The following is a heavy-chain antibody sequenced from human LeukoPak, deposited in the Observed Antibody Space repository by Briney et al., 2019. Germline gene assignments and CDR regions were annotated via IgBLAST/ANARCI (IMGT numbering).Heavy chain of an antibody. CDR3: ARGPRSLVVPAAILKAHWGFDP. CDR1: GGSLSCYY. Sequence: SETLSLTCAVCGGSLSCYYWSWMRQPPGKGLEWIGEINHSGSTNYNPSLKSRVTISVDTSKNQFSLTLSSVTAADTAVYYCARGPRSLVVPAAILKAHWGFDPWGQGTLVTVSS. D-gene: IGHD2-2*02. CDR2: INHSGST. V-gene: IGHV4-34*01. J-gene: IGHJ5*02.